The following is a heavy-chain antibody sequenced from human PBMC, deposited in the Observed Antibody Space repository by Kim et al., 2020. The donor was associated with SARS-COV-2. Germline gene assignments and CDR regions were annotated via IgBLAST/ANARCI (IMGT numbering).Heavy chain of an antibody. CDR2: ISSSSSNI. J-gene: IGHJ4*02. V-gene: IGHV3-48*02. Sequence: GGSLRLSCAASGFTFSNYSMTWVRQAPGKGLEWVSFISSSSSNIYYADSVKGRFTISRDNSRNSLYLQMNSLRDEDTAVYYCARGESSGFVPYDYWGQGTLVTVSS. CDR1: GFTFSNYS. CDR3: ARGESSGFVPYDY. D-gene: IGHD6-25*01.